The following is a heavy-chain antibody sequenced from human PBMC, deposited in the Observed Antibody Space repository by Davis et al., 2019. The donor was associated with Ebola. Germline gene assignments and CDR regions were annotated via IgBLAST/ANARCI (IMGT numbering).Heavy chain of an antibody. CDR2: INAGNGNK. V-gene: IGHV1-3*01. CDR1: GYTFTSYA. CDR3: ARASFGYNSGWYADY. J-gene: IGHJ4*02. Sequence: ASVKVSCKASGYTFTSYAMHWVRQAPGQRLEWMGWINAGNGNKKYSQKFQGRVTITRDTSASTAYMELSSLRSEDTAVFYCARASFGYNSGWYADYWGPGSLVTVSS. D-gene: IGHD6-19*01.